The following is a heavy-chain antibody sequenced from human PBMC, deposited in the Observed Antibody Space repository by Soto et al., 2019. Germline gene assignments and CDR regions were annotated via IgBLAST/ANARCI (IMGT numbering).Heavy chain of an antibody. J-gene: IGHJ6*02. CDR3: ATAPPGPSNRWVL. V-gene: IGHV4-30-2*06. CDR1: GGSISSGGYS. D-gene: IGHD3-10*01. Sequence: SETLSLTCTVSGGSISSGGYSWSWIRQSPEKGLEWIGCIYPTGTTYYHPSLKSRVTISVDTSRNQFSLNLTSVTAADTAVYYCATAPPGPSNRWVLWGQGTTVTVSS. CDR2: IYPTGTT.